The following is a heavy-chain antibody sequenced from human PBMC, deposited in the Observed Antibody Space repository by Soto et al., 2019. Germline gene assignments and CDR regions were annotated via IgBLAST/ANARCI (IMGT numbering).Heavy chain of an antibody. J-gene: IGHJ2*01. D-gene: IGHD6-19*01. Sequence: GGSLRLSCAASGLTFNNYGMHWVRQAPGKGLEWVAVIMYDGRNIYYADSVKGRFTISRDNSKDTLYLQMNSLRAEDTAVHYCVRSTYSSGWLFFDLWGRGTLVTVSS. CDR2: IMYDGRNI. CDR1: GLTFNNYG. V-gene: IGHV3-33*01. CDR3: VRSTYSSGWLFFDL.